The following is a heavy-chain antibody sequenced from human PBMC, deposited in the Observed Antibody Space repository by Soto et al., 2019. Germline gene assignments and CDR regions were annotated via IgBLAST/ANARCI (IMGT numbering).Heavy chain of an antibody. Sequence: PSQTLSFTCAISGDSVSSNSAAWNWIRQSPSRGLEWLGRTYYRSKWYNDYAVSVKSRITINPDTSKNQFSLQLNSVTPEDTAVYYCARESFSSSRNYYYYYYMDVWGKGTTVTVSS. V-gene: IGHV6-1*01. CDR2: TYYRSKWYN. D-gene: IGHD6-6*01. CDR1: GDSVSSNSAA. CDR3: ARESFSSSRNYYYYYYMDV. J-gene: IGHJ6*03.